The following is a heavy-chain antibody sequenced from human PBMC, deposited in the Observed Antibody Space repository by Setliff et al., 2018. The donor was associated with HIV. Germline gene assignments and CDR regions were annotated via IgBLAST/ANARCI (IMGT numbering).Heavy chain of an antibody. D-gene: IGHD3-10*01. J-gene: IGHJ4*02. Sequence: ASVKVSCKASGYTFNAYYIHWVRQAPGQGLEWMGRINPNTGDTNFAQVFQDRVTMTRDTSIATAYMELKRLKSDAKAVYYCARVSEFFASGSYYHPYFALLGQGTLVTVSS. CDR1: GYTFNAYY. CDR2: INPNTGDT. V-gene: IGHV1-2*06. CDR3: ARVSEFFASGSYYHPYFAL.